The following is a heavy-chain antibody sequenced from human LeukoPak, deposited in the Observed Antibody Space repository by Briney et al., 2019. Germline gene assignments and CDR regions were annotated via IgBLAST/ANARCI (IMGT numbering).Heavy chain of an antibody. D-gene: IGHD1-1*01. CDR2: IYWDDDK. J-gene: IGHJ5*02. Sequence: ESGPTLVNPTQTLTLTCTFSGFSLSTSGVGVGWIRQPPGKALEWLALIYWDDDKRYSPSLKSRLTITKDTSKNQVVLTMTNMAPVDTPTYSCAHSPPYGLDRRHNWFAPGGQGTLVTVSS. V-gene: IGHV2-5*02. CDR3: AHSPPYGLDRRHNWFAP. CDR1: GFSLSTSGVG.